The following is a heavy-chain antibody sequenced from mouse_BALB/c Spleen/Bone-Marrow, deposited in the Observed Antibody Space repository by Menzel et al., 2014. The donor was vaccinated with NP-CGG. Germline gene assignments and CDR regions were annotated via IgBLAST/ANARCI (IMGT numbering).Heavy chain of an antibody. V-gene: IGHV4-1*02. CDR1: GVDFSRYW. Sequence: EADGVDFSRYWMSWVRQAPGKGLEWIGEINPDSSTINYTPSLKDKFIISRDNAKNTLYLQMSKVRSEDTALYYSARLNYYGSLFVWGAETAVTVSS. CDR2: INPDSSTI. J-gene: IGHJ1*01. CDR3: ARLNYYGSLFV. D-gene: IGHD1-1*01.